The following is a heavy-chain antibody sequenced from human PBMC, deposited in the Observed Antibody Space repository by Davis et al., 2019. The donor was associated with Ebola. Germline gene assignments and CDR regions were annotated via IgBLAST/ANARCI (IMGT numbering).Heavy chain of an antibody. CDR3: AREASDYGDYHFDY. J-gene: IGHJ4*02. Sequence: AASVKVSCKASGYTFTSYGISWVRQAPGQGLEWMGWIGAYNGNTNYAQKLQGRVTMTTDTSTSTAYMELRSLRSDDTAVYYCAREASDYGDYHFDYWGQGTLVTVSS. CDR1: GYTFTSYG. D-gene: IGHD4-17*01. V-gene: IGHV1-18*01. CDR2: IGAYNGNT.